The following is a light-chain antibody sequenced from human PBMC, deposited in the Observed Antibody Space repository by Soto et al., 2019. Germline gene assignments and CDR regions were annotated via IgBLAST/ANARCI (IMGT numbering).Light chain of an antibody. CDR1: SSDVGGYNY. Sequence: QSALTQPASVSGSPGQSIPISCTGTSSDVGGYNYVSWYQQHPGKAPKFMIYDVSNRPSGVSSRFSGSKSGNTASLTISGLQAEDEADYFCSSYTRTSTYVIFGEGTKLTVL. CDR2: DVS. CDR3: SSYTRTSTYVI. J-gene: IGLJ2*01. V-gene: IGLV2-14*01.